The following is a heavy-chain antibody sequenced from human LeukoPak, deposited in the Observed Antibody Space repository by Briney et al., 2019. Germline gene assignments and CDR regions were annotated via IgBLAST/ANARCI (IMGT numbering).Heavy chain of an antibody. J-gene: IGHJ5*02. CDR3: ARGGVYNWNYAIWFDP. D-gene: IGHD1-7*01. CDR2: INHSGST. Sequence: PSETLSLTCAVYGGSFSGYYWSWIRQPPGKGLEWIGEINHSGSTNYNPSLKSRVTISVDTSKNQFSLKLSSVTAADTAVYYCARGGVYNWNYAIWFDPWGQGTLVTVSS. V-gene: IGHV4-34*01. CDR1: GGSFSGYY.